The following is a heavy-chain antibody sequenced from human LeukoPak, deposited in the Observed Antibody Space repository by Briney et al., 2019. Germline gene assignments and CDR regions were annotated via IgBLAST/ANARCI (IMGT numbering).Heavy chain of an antibody. CDR3: AKSMGGYSYGTEIFDY. CDR2: LYSGGRT. Sequence: GGSLRLSCAASEFTVSSNYMSWVRQAPGKGLEWVSVLYSGGRTYYADSVKGRFTISRDNSKNTLYLQMNSLRAEDTAVYYCAKSMGGYSYGTEIFDYWGQGTLVTVSS. CDR1: EFTVSSNY. J-gene: IGHJ4*02. D-gene: IGHD5-18*01. V-gene: IGHV3-66*01.